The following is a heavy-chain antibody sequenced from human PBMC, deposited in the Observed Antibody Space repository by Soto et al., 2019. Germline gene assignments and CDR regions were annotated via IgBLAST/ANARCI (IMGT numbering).Heavy chain of an antibody. J-gene: IGHJ3*02. CDR3: ARDRVGGYEGLVAFDI. D-gene: IGHD5-12*01. CDR1: GFTFISYG. Sequence: GGSLRLSCAAAGFTFISYGMHWVRPAPGKGLEWVAVIWYDGSNKYYADSVKGRFTISRDNSKNTLYLQMNSLRAEDMAVYYCARDRVGGYEGLVAFDIWGQGTMVTVS. CDR2: IWYDGSNK. V-gene: IGHV3-33*01.